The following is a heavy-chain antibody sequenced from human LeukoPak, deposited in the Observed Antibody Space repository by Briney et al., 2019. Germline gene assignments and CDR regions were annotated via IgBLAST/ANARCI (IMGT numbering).Heavy chain of an antibody. D-gene: IGHD3-22*01. CDR2: IYSGGST. CDR1: GFTVSSNY. V-gene: IGHV3-66*01. Sequence: PGGSLRLSCAASGFTVSSNYMSWVRQAPGKGLEWVSVIYSGGSTYYADSVKGRFTISRDNSKNTLYLQMNSLRAEDTAVYYCARGYYYDSRPGAFDIWGQGTMVTVSS. CDR3: ARGYYYDSRPGAFDI. J-gene: IGHJ3*02.